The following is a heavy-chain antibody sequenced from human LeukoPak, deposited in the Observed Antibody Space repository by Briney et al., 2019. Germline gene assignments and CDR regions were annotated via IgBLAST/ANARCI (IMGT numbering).Heavy chain of an antibody. CDR1: GFSFSTYW. CDR2: XXNXGXXT. J-gene: IGHJ5*02. CDR3: ARYEQHLGVTGSDP. V-gene: IGHV3-74*01. Sequence: GGSLRLSCSASGFSFSTYWMXXXXXAPXXXLXXXXXXXNXGXXTVYAXSXKGXXTXXRXNAKNTLYLQMNGLRAEDTAVYYCARYEQHLGVTGSDPWGQGTLVTVSS. D-gene: IGHD2-21*02.